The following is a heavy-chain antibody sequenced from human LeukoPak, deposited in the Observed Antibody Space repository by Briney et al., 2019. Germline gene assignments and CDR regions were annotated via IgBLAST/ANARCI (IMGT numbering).Heavy chain of an antibody. J-gene: IGHJ6*02. CDR3: ARGVDTAMVDYYYYYGMDV. D-gene: IGHD5-18*01. CDR1: GYTFTSYG. CDR2: ISAYNGNT. Sequence: GASVKVSCKASGYTFTSYGISWVRQAPGQGLEWMGWISAYNGNTNYAQKLQGRVTMTTDTSTSTAYMELRSLRSDDTAVYYCARGVDTAMVDYYYYYGMDVWGQGTTVTVCS. V-gene: IGHV1-18*01.